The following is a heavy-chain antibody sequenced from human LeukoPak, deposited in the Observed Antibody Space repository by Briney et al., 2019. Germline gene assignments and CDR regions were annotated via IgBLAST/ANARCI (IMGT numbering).Heavy chain of an antibody. J-gene: IGHJ4*02. V-gene: IGHV3-23*01. CDR1: GLTFSSYA. Sequence: GGSLRLSCAASGLTFSSYAMSWVRQAPGKGLEWVSAISGSGGSTYYADSVKGRFTISRDNSKNTLYLQMNSLRAEDTAVYYCAKHGYSSSWYYFDYWGQGTLVTVSS. D-gene: IGHD6-13*01. CDR2: ISGSGGST. CDR3: AKHGYSSSWYYFDY.